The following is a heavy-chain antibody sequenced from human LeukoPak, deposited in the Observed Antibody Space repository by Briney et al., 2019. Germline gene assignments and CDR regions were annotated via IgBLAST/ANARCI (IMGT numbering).Heavy chain of an antibody. CDR1: GFTFRDYF. CDR3: ARDQSYYGV. J-gene: IGHJ4*02. Sequence: GGSLRLSCAASGFTFRDYFLTWIRQPPGRGLEWLSGISASGTAIYYSDSAKGRFTISRDNAKKSLYLQMNSLRADDTAVYYCARDQSYYGVWGQGTLVTVSS. CDR2: ISASGTAI. V-gene: IGHV3-11*01. D-gene: IGHD2-21*01.